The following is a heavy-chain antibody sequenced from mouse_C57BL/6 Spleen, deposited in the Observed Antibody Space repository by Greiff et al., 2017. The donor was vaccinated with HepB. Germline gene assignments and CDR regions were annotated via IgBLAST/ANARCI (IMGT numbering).Heavy chain of an antibody. CDR3: ARQGTGYYAMDY. CDR2: IWSDGST. J-gene: IGHJ4*01. D-gene: IGHD4-1*01. CDR1: GFSFTSYG. V-gene: IGHV2-6-1*01. Sequence: VKLMESGPGLVAPSQSLSITCTVSGFSFTSYGVHWVRQPPGKGLEWLVVIWSDGSTTYNSALKSRLSISKDNSKSQVFLKMNSLQTDDTAMYYCARQGTGYYAMDYWGQGTSVTVSS.